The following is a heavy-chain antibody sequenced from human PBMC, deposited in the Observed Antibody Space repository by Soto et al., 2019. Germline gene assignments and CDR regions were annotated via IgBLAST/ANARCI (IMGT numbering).Heavy chain of an antibody. Sequence: ASSVLTLSSYTGSWDLQAPGKGLEWVSAISGSGGSTYYADYVQGRFTISRDNSKNALYLQMNSLRAEDTAVHYGPTVPSLTPDTWLDPCGQRTLVNVSP. D-gene: IGHD2-2*01. CDR3: PTVPSLTPDTWLDP. V-gene: IGHV3-23*01. J-gene: IGHJ5*02. CDR1: VLTLSSYT. CDR2: ISGSGGST.